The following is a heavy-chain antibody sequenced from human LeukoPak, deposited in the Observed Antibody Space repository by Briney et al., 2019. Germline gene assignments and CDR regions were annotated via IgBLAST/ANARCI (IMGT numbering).Heavy chain of an antibody. J-gene: IGHJ4*02. D-gene: IGHD3-3*01. CDR1: GFTFSSYW. Sequence: GGSLRLSCAASGFTFSSYWMHWVRQAPGKGLVWVSRINSDGSSTSYADSVKGRFTISGDNAKNTLYLQMNSLRAEDTAVYYCARDPPWYSDLDYWGQGTLVPVPS. CDR2: INSDGSST. V-gene: IGHV3-74*01. CDR3: ARDPPWYSDLDY.